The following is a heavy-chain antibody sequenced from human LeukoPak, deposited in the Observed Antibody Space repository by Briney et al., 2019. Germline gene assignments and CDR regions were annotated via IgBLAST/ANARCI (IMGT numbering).Heavy chain of an antibody. CDR2: ISSSSSYI. J-gene: IGHJ4*02. CDR1: GFTFSSYS. D-gene: IGHD3-9*01. Sequence: GGSLRLSCAASGFTFSSYSMDWVRQAPGKGLEWVSSISSSSSYIYYADSVKGRFTISRDNAKNSLYLQMNSLRAEDTAVYYCARGSSRYDILTGYFPYYFDYWGQGTLVTVSS. V-gene: IGHV3-21*01. CDR3: ARGSSRYDILTGYFPYYFDY.